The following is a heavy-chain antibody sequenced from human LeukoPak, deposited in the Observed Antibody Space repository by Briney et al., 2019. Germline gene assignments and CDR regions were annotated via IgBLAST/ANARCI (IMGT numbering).Heavy chain of an antibody. CDR1: GYTFTRYY. V-gene: IGHV1-2*02. Sequence: ASVKVSCKASGYTFTRYYMHWVRQAPGQGLEWGGWINPNSVGTNYAQKCQGRVTMTRDKSISTDYMELSRLRSDDTAVYYCARGPYYDILPFDHWGQGTLVTVSS. D-gene: IGHD3-9*01. CDR2: INPNSVGT. J-gene: IGHJ5*02. CDR3: ARGPYYDILPFDH.